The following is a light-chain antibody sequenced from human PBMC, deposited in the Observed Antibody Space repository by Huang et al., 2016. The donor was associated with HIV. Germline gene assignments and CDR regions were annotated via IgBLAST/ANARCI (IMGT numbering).Light chain of an antibody. V-gene: IGKV3-11*01. CDR3: QDRYNWPRFT. CDR2: DAC. CDR1: QSFGTS. J-gene: IGKJ3*01. Sequence: EIMLTQSPATLSLSPCNRATFSCRSSQSFGTSFAWSQQKPGQAPRLLIYDACFRATCIPVRVSGSVSATNFTLTISSLEPEDFAVYYCQDRYNWPRFTFGPGTKVDIK.